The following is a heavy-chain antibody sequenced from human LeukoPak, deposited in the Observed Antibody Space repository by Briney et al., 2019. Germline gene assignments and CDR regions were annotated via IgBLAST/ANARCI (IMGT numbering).Heavy chain of an antibody. D-gene: IGHD5-18*01. Sequence: GGSLRLSCAASGFTFSSYSMNWGRRAPGKGLEWVSSISSSSSYIYYADSVKGRFTISRDNAKNSLYLQMNSLRAEDTAVYYCARDSLPTVDTAMVYYFDYWGQGTLVTVSS. CDR3: ARDSLPTVDTAMVYYFDY. J-gene: IGHJ4*02. CDR2: ISSSSSYI. V-gene: IGHV3-21*01. CDR1: GFTFSSYS.